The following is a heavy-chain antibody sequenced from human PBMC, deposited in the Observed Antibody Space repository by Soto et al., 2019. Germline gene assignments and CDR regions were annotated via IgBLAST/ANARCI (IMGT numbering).Heavy chain of an antibody. Sequence: GASVKVSCKASGYTFTSYDINWVRQATGQGLEWMGWMNPNSGNTGYARKFQGRVTMTRNTSISTAYMELSSLRSEDTAVYYCARARRGRIAAAGNPDAYYYMDVWGKGTTVTVSS. D-gene: IGHD6-13*01. V-gene: IGHV1-8*01. J-gene: IGHJ6*03. CDR3: ARARRGRIAAAGNPDAYYYMDV. CDR1: GYTFTSYD. CDR2: MNPNSGNT.